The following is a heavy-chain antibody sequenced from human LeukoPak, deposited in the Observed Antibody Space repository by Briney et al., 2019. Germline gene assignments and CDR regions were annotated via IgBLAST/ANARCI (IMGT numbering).Heavy chain of an antibody. Sequence: ASETLSLTCAVYGGSFSGYYWSWIRQPPGKGLEWIGEINHSGSTNYNPSLKSRVTISVDTSKNQFSLKLSSVTAADTAVYYCARGSLYDYVWGSYRSVWFDPWGQGTLVTVSS. CDR1: GGSFSGYY. CDR2: INHSGST. CDR3: ARGSLYDYVWGSYRSVWFDP. V-gene: IGHV4-34*01. D-gene: IGHD3-16*02. J-gene: IGHJ5*02.